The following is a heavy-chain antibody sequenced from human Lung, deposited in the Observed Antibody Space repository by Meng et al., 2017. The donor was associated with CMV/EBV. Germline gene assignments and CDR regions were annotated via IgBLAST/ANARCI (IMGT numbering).Heavy chain of an antibody. CDR2: IIPYLDES. V-gene: IGHV1-69*10. CDR1: GGTSNTYT. D-gene: IGHD3-10*01. J-gene: IGHJ3*01. CDR3: AGRGPYGRVLNV. Sequence: SVXVSCKASGGTSNTYTFNWVRQAPGRGLEWMGGIIPYLDESNYAQTFQGRLTITSDRSTAAFMELTSLRSEDTAVYFCAGRGPYGRVLNVWGQGPLVTVSS.